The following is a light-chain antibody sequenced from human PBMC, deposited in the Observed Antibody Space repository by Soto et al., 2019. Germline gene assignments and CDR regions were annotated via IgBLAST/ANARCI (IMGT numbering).Light chain of an antibody. V-gene: IGKV1-5*03. CDR2: TAS. Sequence: DIQMTQSPSTLSASVGDRVTITCRASQTIKNYLAWYQQKPGKAPNLLIYTASSLKSGVPSRFSGSGSGTEFTLTISSLQPDDFATYYCQQYNSYSSFGQGTKVAIK. CDR3: QQYNSYSS. CDR1: QTIKNY. J-gene: IGKJ1*01.